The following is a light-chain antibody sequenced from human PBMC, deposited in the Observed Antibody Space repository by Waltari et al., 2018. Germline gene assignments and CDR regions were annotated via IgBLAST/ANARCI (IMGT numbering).Light chain of an antibody. CDR1: SNDVGNYNR. CDR2: EGN. V-gene: IGLV2-18*02. J-gene: IGLJ2*01. Sequence: QSALTQPPSVSGSPGQSVTISCTGTSNDVGNYNRVSWYQQTPGTAPKLIIFEGNTRPSGVPDRFSGSKSGNTASLTISGLQAEDEADYYCSSYTSSSIFVVFSGGTKLTV. CDR3: SSYTSSSIFVV.